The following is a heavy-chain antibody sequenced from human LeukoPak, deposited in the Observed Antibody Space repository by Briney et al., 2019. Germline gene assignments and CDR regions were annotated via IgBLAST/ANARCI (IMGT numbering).Heavy chain of an antibody. CDR3: AKDPGLDY. CDR2: ISSSSAI. V-gene: IGHV3-48*02. CDR1: GFTFSANS. Sequence: PGGSLRLSCAASGFTFSANSMNWVRQAPGKGLKWVSFISSSSAIYYADSVKGRFTISRDNAKNSLYLQMNSLRDEDTAVYYCAKDPGLDYWGQGTLVTVSS. J-gene: IGHJ4*02.